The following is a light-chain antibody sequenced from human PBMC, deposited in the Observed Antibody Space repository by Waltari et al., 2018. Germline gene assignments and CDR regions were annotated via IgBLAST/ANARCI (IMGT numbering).Light chain of an antibody. CDR2: WAS. J-gene: IGKJ1*01. Sequence: DIVMTQSPDSLAVSLGGRATTTCQYSQSVLYSSNNKNYLAWYQQKPGQPPKLLIYWASTRESGVPDRFSGSGSGTDFTLTISSLQAEDVAVYYCQQYYSTPRTFGQGTKVEIK. V-gene: IGKV4-1*01. CDR1: QSVLYSSNNKNY. CDR3: QQYYSTPRT.